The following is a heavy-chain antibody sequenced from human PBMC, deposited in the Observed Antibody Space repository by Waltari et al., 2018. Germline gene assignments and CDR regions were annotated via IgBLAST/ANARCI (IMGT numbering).Heavy chain of an antibody. D-gene: IGHD6-13*01. CDR3: AKDKSYSSSWSLFDY. V-gene: IGHV3-23*01. CDR2: ISGSGGST. J-gene: IGHJ4*02. CDR1: GFTFSSYA. Sequence: EVQLLESGGGLVQPGGSLRLSCAASGFTFSSYAMSWVRQAPGKGLEWVSAISGSGGSTYYADSVKGRFIISRDNSKNTLYLQMNSLRAEDTAVYYCAKDKSYSSSWSLFDYWGQGTLVTVSS.